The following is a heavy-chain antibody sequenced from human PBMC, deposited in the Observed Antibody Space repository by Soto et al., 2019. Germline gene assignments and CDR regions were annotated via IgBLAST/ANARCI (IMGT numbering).Heavy chain of an antibody. D-gene: IGHD3-10*01. CDR3: ARGPGLWFGELFFDY. J-gene: IGHJ4*02. V-gene: IGHV4-59*08. CDR2: IYYSGST. CDR1: GGSISSYY. Sequence: QVQLQESGPGLVKPSETLSLTCTVSGGSISSYYWSWIRQPPGKGLEWIGYIYYSGSTNYNPSVKSRVTISVDTSKNQLSLKLSSVAAADTAVYYCARGPGLWFGELFFDYWGQGTLVTVSS.